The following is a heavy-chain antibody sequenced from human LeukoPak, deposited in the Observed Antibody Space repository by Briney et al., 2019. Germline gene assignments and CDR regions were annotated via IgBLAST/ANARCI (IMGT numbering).Heavy chain of an antibody. CDR3: AGVPGLGYYGMDV. D-gene: IGHD1-14*01. J-gene: IGHJ6*02. V-gene: IGHV3-11*05. Sequence: PGGSLRLSCAASGFTFSDYYMSWIRQAPGKEPEWISNISSSGDYRNYADSVKGRFTISRDNAKNSLYLQMSSLRGDDTAVYYCAGVPGLGYYGMDVWGQGTTVTVSS. CDR2: ISSSGDYR. CDR1: GFTFSDYY.